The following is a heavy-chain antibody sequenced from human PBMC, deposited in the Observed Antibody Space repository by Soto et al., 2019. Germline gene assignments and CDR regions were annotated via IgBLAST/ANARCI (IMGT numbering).Heavy chain of an antibody. CDR3: AREGAYCSGGSCYSNYYGMDV. CDR2: ISYDGSNK. D-gene: IGHD2-15*01. V-gene: IGHV3-30-3*01. Sequence: GGSLRLSCAASGFTFSSYAMHWVRQAPGKGLEWVAVISYDGSNKYYADSVKGRFTISRDNSKNTLYLQMNSLRAEDTAVYYCAREGAYCSGGSCYSNYYGMDVWGQGTTVTVSS. J-gene: IGHJ6*02. CDR1: GFTFSSYA.